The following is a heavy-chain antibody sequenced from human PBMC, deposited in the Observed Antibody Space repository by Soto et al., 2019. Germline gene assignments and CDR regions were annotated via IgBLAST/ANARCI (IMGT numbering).Heavy chain of an antibody. Sequence: GGALGVSCAASGFTFSSYWMSWVRQAPGKGLEWVANIKQDGSEKYYVDSVKGRFTISRDNAKNSLYLQMNSLRAEDTAVYYCARVFHIMITFGGVIAGGMDVWGQGSTVTV. CDR3: ARVFHIMITFGGVIAGGMDV. CDR1: GFTFSSYW. CDR2: IKQDGSEK. J-gene: IGHJ6*02. V-gene: IGHV3-7*03. D-gene: IGHD3-16*02.